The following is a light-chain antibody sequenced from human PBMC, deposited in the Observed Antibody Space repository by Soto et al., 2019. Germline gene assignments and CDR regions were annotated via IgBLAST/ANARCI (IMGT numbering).Light chain of an antibody. CDR1: QGISNY. CDR3: QKYNSAPRT. CDR2: AAS. V-gene: IGKV1-27*01. J-gene: IGKJ1*01. Sequence: DIQMTQSPSSLSVSVGDRVTITCRASQGISNYLAWYQQKPGKVPKLLIYAASTLQSGVASRFSGSGSGTDFTLTISSLLPEDVATYYCQKYNSAPRTFGRGTKVEIK.